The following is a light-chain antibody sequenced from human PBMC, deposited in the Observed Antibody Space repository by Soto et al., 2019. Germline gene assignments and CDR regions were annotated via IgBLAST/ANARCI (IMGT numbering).Light chain of an antibody. J-gene: IGLJ2*01. CDR1: SSDIGAYNY. CDR3: NSYTSSNSLEV. V-gene: IGLV2-14*03. Sequence: QSGLTQPASVSGSPGQSITISCTGTSSDIGAYNYVSWYQQHPGKAPQLMIYDVSIRPSGVSSRFSGSKSGNTASLTISGLQAEDEADYYCNSYTSSNSLEVFGGGTKLTVL. CDR2: DVS.